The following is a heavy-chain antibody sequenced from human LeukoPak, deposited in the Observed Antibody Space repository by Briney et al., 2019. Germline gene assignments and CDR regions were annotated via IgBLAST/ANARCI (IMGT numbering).Heavy chain of an antibody. CDR1: GFTFSSYA. J-gene: IGHJ4*02. Sequence: GGSLRLSCAASGFTFSSYAMHWVRQAPGKGLEWVAVISYDGSNKYYADSVKGRFTISRDNSKNTLYLQMNSLRAEDTAMYYCAIPPGYCGNDCSFDHWGQGTLVTVSS. CDR2: ISYDGSNK. V-gene: IGHV3-30-3*01. CDR3: AIPPGYCGNDCSFDH. D-gene: IGHD2-21*02.